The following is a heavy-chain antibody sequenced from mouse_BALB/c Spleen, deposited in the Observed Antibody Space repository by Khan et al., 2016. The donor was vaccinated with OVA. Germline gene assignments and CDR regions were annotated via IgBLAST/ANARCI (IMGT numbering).Heavy chain of an antibody. V-gene: IGHV9-3-1*01. CDR2: INTYTGEP. CDR3: TRRISYCALDY. Sequence: QIQLVQSGPELKKPGETVKISCKASGYTFTNYGMNWVKQAPGKGLKWMGWINTYTGEPTYADDFKGRFAFSLETSASTAYLQINNLKNDDTATNFSTRRISYCALDYWGQGTSVTVSS. D-gene: IGHD2-4*01. J-gene: IGHJ4*01. CDR1: GYTFTNYG.